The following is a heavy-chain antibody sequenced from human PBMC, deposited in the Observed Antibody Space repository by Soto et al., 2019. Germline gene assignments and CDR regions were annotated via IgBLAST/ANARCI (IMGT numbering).Heavy chain of an antibody. Sequence: SETLSLTCAVYGGSFSGYYWSWIRQPPGKGLEWIGEINHSGSTNYNPSLKSRVTISVDTSKNQFSLKLSSVTAADTAVYYCARAYYDFWSGYCFDYWGQGTLVTVS. J-gene: IGHJ4*02. V-gene: IGHV4-34*01. CDR2: INHSGST. CDR3: ARAYYDFWSGYCFDY. D-gene: IGHD3-3*01. CDR1: GGSFSGYY.